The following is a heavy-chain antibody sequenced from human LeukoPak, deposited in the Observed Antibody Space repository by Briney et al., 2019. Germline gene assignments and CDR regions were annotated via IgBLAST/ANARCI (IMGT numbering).Heavy chain of an antibody. CDR3: ARQTGSGLFILP. V-gene: IGHV4-39*01. CDR1: GVSISSSNSY. J-gene: IGHJ4*02. CDR2: IYYSGNT. Sequence: PSETLSLTCTVSGVSISSSNSYWGWIRQPPGKGLEWIGSIYYSGNTYYNASLESQVSISIDTSKNQFFLRLTSVTAADTAVYYCARQTGSGLFILPGGQGTLVTVSS. D-gene: IGHD3/OR15-3a*01.